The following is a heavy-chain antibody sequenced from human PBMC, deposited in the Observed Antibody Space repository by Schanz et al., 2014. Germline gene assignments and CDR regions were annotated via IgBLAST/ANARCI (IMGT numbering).Heavy chain of an antibody. CDR1: GVSIGGYY. Sequence: QVQLQESGPGLVKPSETLSLTCTVSGVSIGGYYWSWIRQPPGKGLEWIGYIFFSGSTTYNPSFNRGLTISVDMSKTQSALTRTPVPAADTAVYYCARLGVGDKAYYYYGTDVWGQGTTVLVSS. D-gene: IGHD1-26*01. J-gene: IGHJ6*02. CDR3: ARLGVGDKAYYYYGTDV. CDR2: IFFSGST. V-gene: IGHV4-59*08.